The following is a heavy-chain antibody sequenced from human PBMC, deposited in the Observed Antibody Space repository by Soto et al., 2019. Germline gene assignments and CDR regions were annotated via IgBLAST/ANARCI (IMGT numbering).Heavy chain of an antibody. CDR2: IIPIFGTA. CDR3: ARNRGRDQTDPNHCDTYSDGGKKRGICFDP. Sequence: SVKVSCKASGDTFSSYAISWVRQAPGQGLEWMGGIIPIFGTANYAQKFQGRVTITADESTSTAYMELSSLRSEDTAVYYCARNRGRDQTDPNHCDTYSDGGKKRGICFDPWGQGTPVTVSS. V-gene: IGHV1-69*13. D-gene: IGHD5-12*01. J-gene: IGHJ5*01. CDR1: GDTFSSYA.